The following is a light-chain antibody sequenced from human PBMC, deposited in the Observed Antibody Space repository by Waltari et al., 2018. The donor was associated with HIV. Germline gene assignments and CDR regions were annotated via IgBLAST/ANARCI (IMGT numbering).Light chain of an antibody. V-gene: IGKV3-20*01. Sequence: EPVLTQSPGTLSLSSGERATLSCRAGQTINSNYLAWYQHKPGLPPRLLIYDASTRAAGIPDRFSGGGSETDFTLTISRLEPEDFAIYFCQQYEASPPMYTFGQGTRLEV. CDR1: QTINSNY. CDR2: DAS. CDR3: QQYEASPPMYT. J-gene: IGKJ2*01.